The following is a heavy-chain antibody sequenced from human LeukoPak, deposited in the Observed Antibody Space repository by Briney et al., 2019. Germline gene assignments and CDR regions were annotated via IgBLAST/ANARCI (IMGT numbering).Heavy chain of an antibody. D-gene: IGHD3-22*01. CDR1: GGSISSYY. CDR2: IYTSGST. V-gene: IGHV4-4*07. Sequence: PSETLSLTCTVSGGSISSYYWSWIRQPAGKGLEWIGRIYTSGSTNYNPSLKSRVTMSVDTSKNQFSLKLSSVTAADTAVYYCARDPSAAYYYDSSGCIWFDPWGQGTLVTVSS. CDR3: ARDPSAAYYYDSSGCIWFDP. J-gene: IGHJ5*02.